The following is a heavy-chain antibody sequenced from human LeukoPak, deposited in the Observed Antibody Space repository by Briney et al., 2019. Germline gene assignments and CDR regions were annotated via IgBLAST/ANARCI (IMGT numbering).Heavy chain of an antibody. CDR2: IYYSGST. CDR1: GGSISSSSYY. Sequence: SETLSHTCTVSGGSISSSSYYWGWIRQPPGKGLEWIGSIYYSGSTHYNPSLKSRVTISVDTSKKQFSLKLSSVTAADTAVYYCARLSLGSGYYFDYWGQGTLVTVSS. D-gene: IGHD3-3*01. CDR3: ARLSLGSGYYFDY. J-gene: IGHJ4*02. V-gene: IGHV4-39*01.